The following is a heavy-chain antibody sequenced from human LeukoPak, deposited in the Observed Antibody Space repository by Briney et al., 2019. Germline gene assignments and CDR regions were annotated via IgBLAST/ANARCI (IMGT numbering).Heavy chain of an antibody. D-gene: IGHD6-6*01. CDR3: AIPDSSSSLGYYY. J-gene: IGHJ4*02. CDR2: IYYSGST. Sequence: KPSETLSLTCTVSGGSISSYYWSWIRQPPGKGLEWIGYIYYSGSTNYNPSLKSRVTISVDTSKNQFSLELSSVTAADTAVYYCAIPDSSSSLGYYYWGQGTLLTVSS. V-gene: IGHV4-59*01. CDR1: GGSISSYY.